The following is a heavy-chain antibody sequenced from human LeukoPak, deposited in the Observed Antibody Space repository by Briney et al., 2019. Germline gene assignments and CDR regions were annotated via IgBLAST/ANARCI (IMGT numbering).Heavy chain of an antibody. Sequence: GGSLRLSCAASGFTVSSNYMSWVRQAPGKGLEWVSVIYSGGSTYYADFVKGRFTISRDNSKNTLYLQMNSLRAEDTAVYYCARDTGIAAAGFDYWGQGTLVTVSS. CDR1: GFTVSSNY. J-gene: IGHJ4*02. V-gene: IGHV3-66*02. CDR2: IYSGGST. D-gene: IGHD6-13*01. CDR3: ARDTGIAAAGFDY.